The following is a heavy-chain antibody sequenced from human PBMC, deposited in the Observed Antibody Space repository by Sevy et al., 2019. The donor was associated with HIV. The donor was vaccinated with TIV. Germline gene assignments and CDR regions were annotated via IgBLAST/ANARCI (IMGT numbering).Heavy chain of an antibody. CDR2: IGLYNGNS. CDR3: ARVPTCYYGSATYFDS. V-gene: IGHV1-18*01. D-gene: IGHD3-10*01. CDR1: GYTFSSNG. J-gene: IGHJ4*02. Sequence: ASVKVSCKASGYTFSSNGITWVRQAPGQGLEWMGWIGLYNGNSNYAQKFRDRVTMTADTSTSTAYMELRSLRSDDTAVYYCARVPTCYYGSATYFDSWGQGSLVTVSS.